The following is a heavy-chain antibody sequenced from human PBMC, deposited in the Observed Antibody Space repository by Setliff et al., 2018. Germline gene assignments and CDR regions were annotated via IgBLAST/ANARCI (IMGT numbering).Heavy chain of an antibody. V-gene: IGHV4-38-2*01. CDR2: VYNSGKT. CDR3: AGQLLVQGTYHFDY. J-gene: IGHJ4*02. D-gene: IGHD3-10*01. CDR1: NHSLRSDYK. Sequence: SETLSLTCAVSNHSLRSDYKWGWSRQSPVKGMEWIGNVYNSGKTYYTPSLKGRVTLSVDTTKNKFSLKLTSMTAADTAVYFCAGQLLVQGTYHFDYWGQGSPVTVSS.